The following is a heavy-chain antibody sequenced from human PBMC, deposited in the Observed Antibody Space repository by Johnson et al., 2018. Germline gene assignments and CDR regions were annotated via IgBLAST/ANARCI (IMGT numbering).Heavy chain of an antibody. J-gene: IGHJ1*01. CDR3: ARDFYDSSGYPRYLQH. D-gene: IGHD3-22*01. CDR1: GFTFSSYG. Sequence: QVQLVESGGGVVQPGRSLRLCCAASGFTFSSYGMHWVRQAPGKGLEWVAVMSCGESNKYYADAVKGRFTISRDNSMDTLYLQMNSLIPEDTAVYFCARDFYDSSGYPRYLQHWGQGTLVTVSS. CDR2: MSCGESNK. V-gene: IGHV3-30*03.